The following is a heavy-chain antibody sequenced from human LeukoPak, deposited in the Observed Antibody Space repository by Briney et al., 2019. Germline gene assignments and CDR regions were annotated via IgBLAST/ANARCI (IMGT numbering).Heavy chain of an antibody. Sequence: SETLSLTCTVSGGSISSSSYYWGWIRQPPGKGLEWIGTIYYSGSTYYNPSLKSRVTISVDMSKNQFSLKLSSVTAADTAVYYCASDTAMVTDYYYMDVWGKGTTVTVSS. J-gene: IGHJ6*03. V-gene: IGHV4-39*01. CDR1: GGSISSSSYY. CDR2: IYYSGST. D-gene: IGHD5-18*01. CDR3: ASDTAMVTDYYYMDV.